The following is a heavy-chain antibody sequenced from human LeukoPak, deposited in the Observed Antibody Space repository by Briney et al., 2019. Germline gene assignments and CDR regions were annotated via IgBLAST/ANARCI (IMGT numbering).Heavy chain of an antibody. CDR1: GCSTSCWS. D-gene: IGHD3-10*01. Sequence: GRSLRFSYAASGCSTSCWSGGVGRQAPGKGLEWVAVIWYDGSNKYYADSVKGRFTISRDNSKNTLYLQMNSLRAEDTAVYYGASLESITIVRGVIRPADDACVTWGQGTMVTVSS. CDR3: ASLESITIVRGVIRPADDACVT. CDR2: IWYDGSNK. V-gene: IGHV3-33*01. J-gene: IGHJ3*01.